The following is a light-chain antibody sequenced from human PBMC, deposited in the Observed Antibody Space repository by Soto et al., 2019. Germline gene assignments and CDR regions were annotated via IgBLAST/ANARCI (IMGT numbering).Light chain of an antibody. CDR1: QGISSS. CDR3: QEYLHYPST. CDR2: DAS. J-gene: IGKJ4*01. V-gene: IGKV1D-13*01. Sequence: AIQLTQSPSTLSASVGDRVTITCRASQGISSSLAWYQQKPGRAPKLLIYDASSLESGVPSRFSGSGYGTDFTLTISSLQPEDFATYYCQEYLHYPSTFGGGTKVQIK.